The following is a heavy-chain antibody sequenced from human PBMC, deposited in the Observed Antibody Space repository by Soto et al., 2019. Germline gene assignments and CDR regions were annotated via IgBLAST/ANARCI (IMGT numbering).Heavy chain of an antibody. J-gene: IGHJ5*02. CDR2: IIPIFGTA. D-gene: IGHD6-13*01. CDR1: GGTFSSYA. CDR3: ASAGLPGTDYNWFDP. Sequence: QVQLVQSGAEVKKPGSSVKVSCKASGGTFSSYAISWVRQAPGQGLEWMGGIIPIFGTANYAQKFQGRVTITADESTSTAYRELRRRRSEDTAVYYCASAGLPGTDYNWFDPWGQGTLVTVSS. V-gene: IGHV1-69*01.